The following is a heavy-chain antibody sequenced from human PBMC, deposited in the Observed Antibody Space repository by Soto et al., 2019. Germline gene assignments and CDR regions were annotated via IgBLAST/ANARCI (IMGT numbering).Heavy chain of an antibody. CDR3: AREYNWNSYYFDY. CDR1: GFTFSSYG. V-gene: IGHV3-33*01. J-gene: IGHJ4*02. D-gene: IGHD1-20*01. Sequence: QVQLVESGGGVVQPGRSLRLSCAASGFTFSSYGMHWVRQAPGKGLEWVAVIWYDGSNKYYADSVKGRFTISRDNSKNTLYLQMNSLRAEDTAVYYCAREYNWNSYYFDYWGQGTLVTVSS. CDR2: IWYDGSNK.